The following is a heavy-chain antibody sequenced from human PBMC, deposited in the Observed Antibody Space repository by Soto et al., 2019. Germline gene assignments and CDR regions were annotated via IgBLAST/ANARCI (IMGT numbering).Heavy chain of an antibody. CDR1: GGSFSGYY. D-gene: IGHD3-3*01. J-gene: IGHJ5*02. Sequence: SETLSLTCAAYGGSFSGYYWSWIRQPPGKGLEWIGEINHSGSTNYNPSLKSRVTISVDTSKNQFSLKLSSVTAADTAVYYCARRYDFWSGRLNWFDPWGQGTLVTVSS. CDR3: ARRYDFWSGRLNWFDP. CDR2: INHSGST. V-gene: IGHV4-34*01.